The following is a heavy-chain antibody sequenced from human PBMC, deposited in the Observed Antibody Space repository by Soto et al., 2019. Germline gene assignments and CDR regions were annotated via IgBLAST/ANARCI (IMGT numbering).Heavy chain of an antibody. CDR3: ATAEVDY. CDR1: GYTFRNHW. Sequence: GGALRVSCAVAGYTFRNHWMHWVRQAPGKGLEWVSRMNSDGSIINYKDSVKGRFTVSRDNAKNTLYLQMNSLRVEDTAVYYCATAEVDYWGPGTLVTVSS. V-gene: IGHV3-74*01. J-gene: IGHJ4*02. CDR2: MNSDGSII.